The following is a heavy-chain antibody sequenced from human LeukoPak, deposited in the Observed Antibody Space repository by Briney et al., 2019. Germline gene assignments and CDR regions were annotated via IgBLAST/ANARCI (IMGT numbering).Heavy chain of an antibody. CDR1: GYTFSGYY. D-gene: IGHD4-17*01. J-gene: IGHJ4*02. V-gene: IGHV1-2*02. CDR3: ARDITPDSTVTTND. CDR2: INPNSVGT. Sequence: GASVKVSCKASGYTFSGYYMHWVRQAPGQGLEWMGWINPNSVGTNYAQKFQDRVTMTRDTSISTAYMELSRLTSDDTAMYYCARDITPDSTVTTNDWGQGTLVTVSS.